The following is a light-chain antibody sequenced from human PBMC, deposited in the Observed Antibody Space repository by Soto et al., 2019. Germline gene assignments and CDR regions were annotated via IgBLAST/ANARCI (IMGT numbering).Light chain of an antibody. CDR3: QQYNNWPLT. V-gene: IGKV3-15*01. Sequence: EIVMTQSPATLSVSPGERGTLSCRANQSVSSNLAWYQQKPGQAPRLLISGASTRATGIPARFSGSGSGTEFTLTISSLQSEDFAVYFCQQYNNWPLTFGGGTKVDVK. CDR2: GAS. CDR1: QSVSSN. J-gene: IGKJ4*01.